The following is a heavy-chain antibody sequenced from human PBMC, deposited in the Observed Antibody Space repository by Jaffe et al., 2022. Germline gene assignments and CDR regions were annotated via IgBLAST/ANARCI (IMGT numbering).Heavy chain of an antibody. J-gene: IGHJ3*02. CDR1: GGTFSSYA. V-gene: IGHV1-69*05. CDR2: IIPIFGTA. D-gene: IGHD3-10*01. CDR3: ARDRYYYGSGRALDAFDI. Sequence: QVQLVQSGAEVKKPGSSVKVSCKASGGTFSSYAISWVRQAPGQGLEWMGGIIPIFGTANYAQKFQGRVTITTDESTSTAYMELSSLRSEDTAVYYCARDRYYYGSGRALDAFDIWGQGTMVTVSS.